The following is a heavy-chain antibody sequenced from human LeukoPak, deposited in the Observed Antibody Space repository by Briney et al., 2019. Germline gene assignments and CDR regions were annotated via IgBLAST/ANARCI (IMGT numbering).Heavy chain of an antibody. J-gene: IGHJ3*02. Sequence: PGGSLRLSCAASGFTFSSYGMSWVRQAPGKGLEWVSGISGGGDSPYYADPVKGRFTISRDNAKNSLYLQMNSLRAEDTALYYCARAVSTDIWGQGTMVTVSS. CDR2: ISGGGDSP. D-gene: IGHD5/OR15-5a*01. V-gene: IGHV3-23*01. CDR3: ARAVSTDI. CDR1: GFTFSSYG.